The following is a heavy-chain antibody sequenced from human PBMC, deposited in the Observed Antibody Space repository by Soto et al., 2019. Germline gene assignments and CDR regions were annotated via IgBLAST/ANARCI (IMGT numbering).Heavy chain of an antibody. V-gene: IGHV4-39*01. CDR3: ARQGRNTKIVILRHYATDF. CDR1: SGSIRTNSYL. J-gene: IGHJ6*02. CDR2: ILYSGDT. D-gene: IGHD3-22*01. Sequence: SETLSLTCIVSSGSIRTNSYLWVWIRHPPGKGLEWIGAILYSGDTYYSESLKSRVTMSVDTAKNQFSLKLNSVTAADTAVYYCARQGRNTKIVILRHYATDFWGQGTAVTVSS.